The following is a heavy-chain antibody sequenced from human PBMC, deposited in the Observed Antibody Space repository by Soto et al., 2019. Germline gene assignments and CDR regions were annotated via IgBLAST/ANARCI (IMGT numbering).Heavy chain of an antibody. CDR1: GFPFSSYG. V-gene: IGHV3-30*18. CDR3: AKIFAASGVDV. CDR2: ISYDGSNK. Sequence: GGSLRLSCAASGFPFSSYGMHWVRQAPGKGLEWVAVISYDGSNKYYADSVKGRFTISRDNSKNTLYLQMNSLRAEDTAVYYCAKIFAASGVDVWGQGTTVTVSS. D-gene: IGHD6-25*01. J-gene: IGHJ6*02.